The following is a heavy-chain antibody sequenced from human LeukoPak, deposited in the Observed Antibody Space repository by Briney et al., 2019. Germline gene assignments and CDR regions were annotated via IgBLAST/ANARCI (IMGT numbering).Heavy chain of an antibody. V-gene: IGHV1-24*01. CDR3: ATDISSGWSWFDP. J-gene: IGHJ5*02. D-gene: IGHD6-19*01. CDR2: FDPEDGET. Sequence: ASVKASCKVSGYTLTELSMHWVRQAPGKGLEWMGGFDPEDGETIYAQKFQGRVTMTEDTSTDTAYMELSSLRSEDTAVYYCATDISSGWSWFDPWGQGTLVTVSS. CDR1: GYTLTELS.